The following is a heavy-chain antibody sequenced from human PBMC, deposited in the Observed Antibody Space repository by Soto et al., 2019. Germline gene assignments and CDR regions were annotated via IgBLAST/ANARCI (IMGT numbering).Heavy chain of an antibody. V-gene: IGHV1-2*02. CDR1: GYTFTGYY. CDR3: ARVAEYSSSWVDY. Sequence: ASVKVSCKASGYTFTGYYMHWVRQAPGQGLEWMGWINPNSGGTKFAQKFQGRVTMTRDTSITTAYMELSRLRVDDTAVYYCARVAEYSSSWVDYWGQGILVTFSS. J-gene: IGHJ4*02. CDR2: INPNSGGT. D-gene: IGHD6-13*01.